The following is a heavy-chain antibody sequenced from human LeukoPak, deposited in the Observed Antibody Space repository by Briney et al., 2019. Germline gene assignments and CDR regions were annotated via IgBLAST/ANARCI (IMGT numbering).Heavy chain of an antibody. V-gene: IGHV4-39*07. D-gene: IGHD3-22*01. CDR1: GGSISSSSYY. J-gene: IGHJ6*04. Sequence: SETLSLTCTVSGGSISSSSYYWGWIRQPPGKGLEWIGSIYYSGSTYYNPSLKSRVTISVDTSKNQFSLKLSSVTAADTAVYYCASVNYYDSSGYYLKGAFDIWGKGTTVTISS. CDR2: IYYSGST. CDR3: ASVNYYDSSGYYLKGAFDI.